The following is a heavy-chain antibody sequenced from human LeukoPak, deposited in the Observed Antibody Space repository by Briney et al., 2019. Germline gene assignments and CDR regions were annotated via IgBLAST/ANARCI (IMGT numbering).Heavy chain of an antibody. CDR1: GGTFSSYA. CDR2: IIPILGIA. V-gene: IGHV1-69*04. CDR3: ARELLWFGEDRGQFDY. J-gene: IGHJ4*02. Sequence: GASVKVSCKASGGTFSSYAISWVRQAPGQGLEWMGRIIPILGIANYAQKFQGRVTITADKSTSTAYMELSSLRSEDTAVCYCARELLWFGEDRGQFDYWGQGTLVTVSS. D-gene: IGHD3-10*01.